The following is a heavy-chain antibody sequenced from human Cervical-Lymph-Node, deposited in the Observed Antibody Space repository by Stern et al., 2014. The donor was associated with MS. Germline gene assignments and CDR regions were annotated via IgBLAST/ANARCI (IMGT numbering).Heavy chain of an antibody. J-gene: IGHJ4*02. D-gene: IGHD2-8*01. V-gene: IGHV1-2*02. CDR1: GYTFTDYY. Sequence: VQLVQSGAEVKKPGASVKVSCKASGYTFTDYYMHWVRQAPGQGLDWMGWINPNSGGTNSVQKFQGRVTMTRDRSISTAYMELSRLRSDDTAVYYCARDYIMVDGFDYWGQGTLVTVSS. CDR3: ARDYIMVDGFDY. CDR2: INPNSGGT.